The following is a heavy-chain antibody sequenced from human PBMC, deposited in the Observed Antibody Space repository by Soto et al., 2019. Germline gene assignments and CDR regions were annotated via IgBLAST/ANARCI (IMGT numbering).Heavy chain of an antibody. Sequence: EVQLLESGGGLLQPGGSLRLSCAASGFTFSSYAMSWVRQAPGKGLEWVSAISGSGASTYYADSVKGRFTISRDNSKNTLYLQMNSLRAEDTAVYYCARVLFRAVAGWFDYWGQGTLVTVSS. D-gene: IGHD6-19*01. V-gene: IGHV3-23*01. CDR3: ARVLFRAVAGWFDY. CDR1: GFTFSSYA. J-gene: IGHJ4*02. CDR2: ISGSGAST.